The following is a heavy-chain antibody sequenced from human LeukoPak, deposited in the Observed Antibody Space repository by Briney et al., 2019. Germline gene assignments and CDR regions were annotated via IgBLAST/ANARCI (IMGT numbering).Heavy chain of an antibody. CDR2: ISGYNGNT. Sequence: ASVKVSCKASGYTFINYDIRWVRQAPGQGLEWMGWISGYNGNTNYAQKFQGRVTMTTDTSTSTAYMELRSLRSDDTAVYYCARAWSAAPDYWGQGTLVTVSS. CDR1: GYTFINYD. D-gene: IGHD6-13*01. J-gene: IGHJ4*02. CDR3: ARAWSAAPDY. V-gene: IGHV1-18*01.